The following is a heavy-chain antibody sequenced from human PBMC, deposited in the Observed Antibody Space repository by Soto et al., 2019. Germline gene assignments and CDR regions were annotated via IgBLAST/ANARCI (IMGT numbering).Heavy chain of an antibody. CDR2: IIPIFGTA. Sequence: SVKVSCKASGGTFSSYAISWVRQAPGQGLEWMGGIIPIFGTANYAQKFQGRVTITADESTSTAYMELSSLRSEDTAVYYCARAVAVAGTGPSYYYGMDVWGQGTTVTVSS. J-gene: IGHJ6*02. CDR3: ARAVAVAGTGPSYYYGMDV. D-gene: IGHD6-19*01. CDR1: GGTFSSYA. V-gene: IGHV1-69*13.